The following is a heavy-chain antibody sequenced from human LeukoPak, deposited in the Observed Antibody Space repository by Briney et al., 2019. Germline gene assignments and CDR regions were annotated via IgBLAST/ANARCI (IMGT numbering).Heavy chain of an antibody. CDR2: LSYDGSRK. CDR3: ARDHSYGYAYSSDF. J-gene: IGHJ4*02. Sequence: PGGSLRLSCAASGFTFSNFAMHWVRQAPGKGLHWVALSYDGSRKYYADSVKGRFTISRDSSTNTVYLEMYSLRPEDTAVYCARDHSYGYAYSSDFWGRGNLVTVSS. D-gene: IGHD5-18*01. CDR1: GFTFSNFA. V-gene: IGHV3-30*02.